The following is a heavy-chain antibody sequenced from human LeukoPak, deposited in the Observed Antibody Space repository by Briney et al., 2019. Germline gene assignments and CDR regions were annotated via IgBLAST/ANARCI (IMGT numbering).Heavy chain of an antibody. CDR2: VDPEDGET. D-gene: IGHD3-10*01. CDR3: ARDYYGSGSNRVGWFDP. Sequence: GASVKISCKASGYTFTDYYMHWVQQAPGKGLEWMGRVDPEDGETIYAEKFQGRVTITADTSTDTAYMELSSLRSEDTAVYYCARDYYGSGSNRVGWFDPWGQGTLVTVSS. V-gene: IGHV1-69-2*01. CDR1: GYTFTDYY. J-gene: IGHJ5*02.